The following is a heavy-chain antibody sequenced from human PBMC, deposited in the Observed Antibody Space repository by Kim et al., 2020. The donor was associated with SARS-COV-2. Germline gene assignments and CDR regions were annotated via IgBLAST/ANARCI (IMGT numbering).Heavy chain of an antibody. D-gene: IGHD3-9*01. CDR3: ARERYFDWLPTDY. Sequence: GGSLRLSCAASGFTFSSYSMNWVRQAPGKGLEWVSSISSSSSYIYYADSVKGRFTISRDNAKNSLYLQMNSLRAEDTAVYYCARERYFDWLPTDYWGQGTLVTVSS. CDR1: GFTFSSYS. CDR2: ISSSSSYI. V-gene: IGHV3-21*04. J-gene: IGHJ4*02.